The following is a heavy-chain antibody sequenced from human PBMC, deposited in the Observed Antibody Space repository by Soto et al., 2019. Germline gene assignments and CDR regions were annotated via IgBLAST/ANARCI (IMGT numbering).Heavy chain of an antibody. V-gene: IGHV1-18*01. Sequence: ASVKVSCKASGYTFTSYGISWVLQAPGQGLEWMGWISAYNGNTNYAQKLQGRVTMTTDTSTSTAYMELRSLRSDDTAVYYCARGIYCSGGSCYDDYWGQGTLVTVSS. J-gene: IGHJ4*02. D-gene: IGHD2-15*01. CDR2: ISAYNGNT. CDR1: GYTFTSYG. CDR3: ARGIYCSGGSCYDDY.